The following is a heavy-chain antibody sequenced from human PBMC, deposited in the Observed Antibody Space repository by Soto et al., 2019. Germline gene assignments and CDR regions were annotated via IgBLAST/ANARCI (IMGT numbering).Heavy chain of an antibody. CDR3: ARHSYCSSICWFDP. V-gene: IGHV4-59*08. J-gene: IGHJ5*02. D-gene: IGHD2-2*01. CDR1: GGSISSYY. CDR2: THDSGST. Sequence: QVQLQESGPGLVKPSETLSLTCTVSGGSISSYYWSWIRQSPGKGLEWIGYTHDSGSTNYNPSLKSRVPMSVDTSTNQFSLKLSSVTAADTAVYYCARHSYCSSICWFDPWGQGTLVTVSS.